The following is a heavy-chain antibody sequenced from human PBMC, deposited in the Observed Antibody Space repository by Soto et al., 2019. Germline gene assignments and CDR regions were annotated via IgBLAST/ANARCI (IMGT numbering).Heavy chain of an antibody. D-gene: IGHD2-15*01. CDR3: AREMVVAATLLADY. J-gene: IGHJ4*02. CDR2: ISAYNGNT. CDR1: GYTFTCYG. V-gene: IGHV1-18*01. Sequence: GASVKVSCKASGYTFTCYGSSWVQQAPGQGLEWMGWISAYNGNTNYAQKLQGRVTMTTDTSTSTAYMELRSLRSDDTAVYYCAREMVVAATLLADYWGQGTLVTVSS.